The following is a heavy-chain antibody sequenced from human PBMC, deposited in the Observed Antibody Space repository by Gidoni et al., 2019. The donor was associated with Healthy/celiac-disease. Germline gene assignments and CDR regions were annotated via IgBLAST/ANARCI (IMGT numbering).Heavy chain of an antibody. CDR2: ISSDGINK. D-gene: IGHD6-19*01. V-gene: IGHV3-30*03. CDR3: ATITVAGTRDY. CDR1: GLTSSSDG. Sequence: EASGLTSSSDGMHWVRQAPGKGLEWVAVISSDGINKYYADSVKGRFTHSRDNSKNTLYLQMNSLRAEDTAVYYCATITVAGTRDYWGQGTLVTVSS. J-gene: IGHJ4*02.